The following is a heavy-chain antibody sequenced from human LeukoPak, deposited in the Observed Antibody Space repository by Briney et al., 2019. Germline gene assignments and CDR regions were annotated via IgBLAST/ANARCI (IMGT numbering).Heavy chain of an antibody. CDR3: ARDLGYSGYHFDY. CDR2: INHSGST. V-gene: IGHV4-34*01. D-gene: IGHD5-12*01. J-gene: IGHJ4*02. CDR1: GGSFSGYY. Sequence: SETLSLTCAVYGGSFSGYYWSWIRQPPGKGLEWIGEINHSGSTNYNPSLKSRVTISVDTSKNQFSLKLSSVTAADTAVYYCARDLGYSGYHFDYWGQGTLVTVSS.